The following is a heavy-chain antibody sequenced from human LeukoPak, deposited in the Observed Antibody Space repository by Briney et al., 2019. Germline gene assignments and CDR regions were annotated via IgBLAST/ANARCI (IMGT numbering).Heavy chain of an antibody. Sequence: ASVKVSCKASGYTFTGYYMHWVRQAPGQGLEWMGWINPNSGGTNYAQKFQGRVTMTRDTSISTAYMELSRLRYDDTAVYYCARDPGYSSSLFENYWGQGTLVTVSS. D-gene: IGHD6-13*01. CDR3: ARDPGYSSSLFENY. CDR2: INPNSGGT. CDR1: GYTFTGYY. V-gene: IGHV1-2*02. J-gene: IGHJ4*02.